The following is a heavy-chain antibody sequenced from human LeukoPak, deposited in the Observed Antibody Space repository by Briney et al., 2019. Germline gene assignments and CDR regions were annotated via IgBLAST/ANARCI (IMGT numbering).Heavy chain of an antibody. D-gene: IGHD6-13*01. CDR1: GFTFTNYG. CDR2: ISSSGSTI. CDR3: ARDWAAAGFDY. Sequence: GGTLRLSCAASGFTFTNYGMNWVRQAPGKGLEWVSYISSSGSTIYYADSVKGRFTISRDNAKNSLYLQMNSLRAEDTAVYYCARDWAAAGFDYWGQGTLVTVSS. V-gene: IGHV3-48*04. J-gene: IGHJ4*02.